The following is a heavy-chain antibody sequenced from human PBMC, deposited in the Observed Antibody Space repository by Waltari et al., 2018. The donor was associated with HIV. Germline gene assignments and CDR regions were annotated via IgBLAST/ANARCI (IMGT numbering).Heavy chain of an antibody. V-gene: IGHV3-21*01. CDR1: GFTFSTYS. J-gene: IGHJ4*02. CDR3: ARTGALAAAGTLRHFDY. D-gene: IGHD6-13*01. Sequence: EVQLVESGGGLVKPGGSLRLSCAASGFTFSTYSMNWVRQTPGKGREWGSSISSSSNYIYDADSVKGRFTISRDNAKNSLYLQMNSLRVEDTAVYYCARTGALAAAGTLRHFDYWGQGTLVTVSS. CDR2: ISSSSNYI.